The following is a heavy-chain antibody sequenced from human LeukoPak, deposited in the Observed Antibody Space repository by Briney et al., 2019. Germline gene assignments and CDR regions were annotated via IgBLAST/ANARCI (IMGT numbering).Heavy chain of an antibody. V-gene: IGHV3-13*04. CDR3: ARGSGSGYYLKDAFDI. D-gene: IGHD3-22*01. CDR2: IGSAGDT. CDR1: RFTLSSHD. J-gene: IGHJ3*02. Sequence: GGSLRLSCAASRFTLSSHDMHWVRQTTERGLEWVSGIGSAGDTYYPGSVKGRFTISRENAKNSLYLQMNGLRAGDTAVYYCARGSGSGYYLKDAFDIWGQGTMVTVSS.